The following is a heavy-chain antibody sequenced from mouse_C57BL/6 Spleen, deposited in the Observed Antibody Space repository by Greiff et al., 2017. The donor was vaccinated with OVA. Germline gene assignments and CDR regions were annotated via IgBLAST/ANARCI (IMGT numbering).Heavy chain of an antibody. CDR1: GFTFTDYY. J-gene: IGHJ2*01. V-gene: IGHV7-3*01. D-gene: IGHD3-1*01. Sequence: EVHLVESGGGLVQPGGSLSLSCAASGFTFTDYYMSWVRQPPGKALEWLGFIRNKANGYTTEYSASVKGRFTISRDNSQSILYLQMNALRAEDSATYYCARGATGYFDYWGQGTTLTVSS. CDR2: IRNKANGYTT. CDR3: ARGATGYFDY.